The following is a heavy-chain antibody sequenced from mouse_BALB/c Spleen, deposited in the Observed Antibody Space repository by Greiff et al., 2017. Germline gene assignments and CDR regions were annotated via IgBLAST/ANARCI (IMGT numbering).Heavy chain of an antibody. Sequence: EVQLQESGPGLVKPSQSLSLTCTVTGYSITSDYAWNWIRQFPGNKLEWMGYISYGGSTSYNPSLKSRISITRDTSKNQFFLQLNSVTTEDTATYYCARGGYYAMDYWGQGTSVTVSS. J-gene: IGHJ4*01. CDR1: GYSITSDYA. V-gene: IGHV3-2*02. CDR3: ARGGYYAMDY. CDR2: ISYGGST.